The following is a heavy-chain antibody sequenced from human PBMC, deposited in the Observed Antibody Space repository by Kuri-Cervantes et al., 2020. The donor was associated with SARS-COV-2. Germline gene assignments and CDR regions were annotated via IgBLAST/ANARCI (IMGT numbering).Heavy chain of an antibody. CDR2: ISSSSSTI. D-gene: IGHD6-13*01. CDR3: ARDGPAGGIAAAGTQPAEYFQH. J-gene: IGHJ1*01. Sequence: ETLSLTCAASGFTFSSYSMNWVRQAPGKGLEWVSYISSSSSTIYYADSVKGRFTISRDNAKNSLYLQMNSLRAEDTAVYYCARDGPAGGIAAAGTQPAEYFQHWGQGTLVTVSS. CDR1: GFTFSSYS. V-gene: IGHV3-48*01.